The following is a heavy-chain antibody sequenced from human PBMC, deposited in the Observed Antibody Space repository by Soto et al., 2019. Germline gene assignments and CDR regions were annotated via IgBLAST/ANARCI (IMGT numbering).Heavy chain of an antibody. V-gene: IGHV1-18*01. D-gene: IGHD6-13*01. CDR3: ARDRGSSSWYEFDY. Sequence: GASVKVSCKASGYTFSRNGISWVRQAPGQRLEWVGWVSTYNGNTNNAQKFQGRVTMTTDTPRTTADMDLRTVRSDDTAVYYCARDRGSSSWYEFDYWGRGTLVTVPS. J-gene: IGHJ4*02. CDR2: VSTYNGNT. CDR1: GYTFSRNG.